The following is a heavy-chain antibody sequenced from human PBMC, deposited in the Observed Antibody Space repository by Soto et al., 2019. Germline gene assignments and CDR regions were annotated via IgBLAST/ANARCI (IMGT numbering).Heavy chain of an antibody. CDR3: ASHGGTSCLDCTRYGRDV. CDR1: GYTFTGYY. D-gene: IGHD2-2*01. J-gene: IGHJ6*02. V-gene: IGHV1-2*02. CDR2: INPESGGT. Sequence: GASVKVSCKASGYTFTGYYMHWVRQAPGQGLEWMGWINPESGGTNYAQKFQGRVTMTRDTSISTAYLELSRLRSYDTAVYYRASHGGTSCLDCTRYGRDVWGQGTTGTGSS.